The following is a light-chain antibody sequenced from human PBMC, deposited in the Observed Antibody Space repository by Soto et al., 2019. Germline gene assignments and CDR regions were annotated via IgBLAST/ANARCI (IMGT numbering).Light chain of an antibody. CDR3: MQALQTPA. CDR1: QSLLHSNGYNY. V-gene: IGKV2-28*01. J-gene: IGKJ1*01. CDR2: LGS. Sequence: DIVMTQSPLSLPVTPGEPASISCRSSQSLLHSNGYNYLDWYLQKPGQSPQLLIYLGSNRASGVHDRFSGRGSGTDFTLKISRVEAEDVGVYYCMQALQTPAFGQGTKVEIK.